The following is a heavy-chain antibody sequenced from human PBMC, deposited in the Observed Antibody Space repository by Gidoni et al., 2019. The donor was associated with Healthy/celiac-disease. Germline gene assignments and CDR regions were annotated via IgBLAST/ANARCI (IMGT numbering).Heavy chain of an antibody. CDR3: ATVGYYGSGSNPFDY. CDR2: FDPEDGET. D-gene: IGHD3-10*01. CDR1: GYTLTELS. V-gene: IGHV1-24*01. J-gene: IGHJ4*02. Sequence: QVQLVQSGAEVKKPGASVKVSCKVSGYTLTELSMHWVRQAPGKWLEWLGGFDPEDGETIYAQKFQGRVTMTEDTSTDTAYMELSSLRSEYTAVYYCATVGYYGSGSNPFDYWGQGTLVTVSS.